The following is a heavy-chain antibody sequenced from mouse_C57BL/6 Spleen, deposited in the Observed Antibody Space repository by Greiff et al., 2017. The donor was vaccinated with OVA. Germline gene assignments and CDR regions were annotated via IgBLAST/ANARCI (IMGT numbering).Heavy chain of an antibody. Sequence: DVMLVESGEGLVKPGGSLKLSCAASGFTFSSYAMSWVRQTPEKRLEWVAYISSGGDYIYYADTVKGRFTISRDNARNTLYLQMSSLKSEDTAMYYCTRRGVTNYFDYWGQGTTLTVSS. V-gene: IGHV5-9-1*02. D-gene: IGHD2-2*01. J-gene: IGHJ2*01. CDR3: TRRGVTNYFDY. CDR1: GFTFSSYA. CDR2: ISSGGDYI.